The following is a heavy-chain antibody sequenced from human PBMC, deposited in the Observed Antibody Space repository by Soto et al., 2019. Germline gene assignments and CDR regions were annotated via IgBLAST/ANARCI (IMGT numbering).Heavy chain of an antibody. CDR2: IYYSGST. D-gene: IGHD5-12*01. CDR3: AREGYSGYDYYYYYGMDV. Sequence: SETLSLTCTVSGGSVSSGSYYWSWIRQPPGKGPEWIGYIYYSGSTNYNPSLKSRVTISVDTSKNQFSLKLSSVTAADTAVYYCAREGYSGYDYYYYYGMDVWGQGTTVTVSS. CDR1: GGSVSSGSYY. V-gene: IGHV4-61*01. J-gene: IGHJ6*02.